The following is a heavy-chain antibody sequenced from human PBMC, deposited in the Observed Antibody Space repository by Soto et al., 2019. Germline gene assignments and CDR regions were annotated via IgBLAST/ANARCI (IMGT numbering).Heavy chain of an antibody. V-gene: IGHV1-69*01. CDR2: IILALGTP. D-gene: IGHD2-8*01. Sequence: QVLLVQSGAEMKQPGSSVSVSYRASGDSFTNYAFTWVRQAPGQGPEWLGGIILALGTPHYSQRFQGRRTITADESSSTVYMESDSLRLDDTAVYYCGRYCTNTKCRGGYYLDLWGQGTLLTVSS. CDR3: GRYCTNTKCRGGYYLDL. J-gene: IGHJ5*02. CDR1: GDSFTNYA.